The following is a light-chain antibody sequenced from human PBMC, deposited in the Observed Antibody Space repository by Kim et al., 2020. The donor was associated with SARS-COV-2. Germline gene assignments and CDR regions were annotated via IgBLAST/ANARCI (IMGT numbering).Light chain of an antibody. CDR3: CSYAGSSAFVI. CDR1: SRDVGNYNL. Sequence: QAALTQPASVSGSPGQSVTTSCTGTSRDVGNYNLVSWYQQRPGKAPNLIIFEVSKRPSGVSNRFSGSKSGDTASLTISGLQAEDESHYFCCSYAGSSAFVIFGGGTK. V-gene: IGLV2-23*02. CDR2: EVS. J-gene: IGLJ2*01.